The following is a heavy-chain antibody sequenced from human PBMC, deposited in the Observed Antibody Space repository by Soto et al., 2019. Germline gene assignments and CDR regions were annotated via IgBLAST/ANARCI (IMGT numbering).Heavy chain of an antibody. CDR3: ARVRGSGSYAAYYFDS. CDR2: IHYSGST. Sequence: KASETLSLTCTVSGGSISNGGYYWNWVRQDPGKGLEWIGYIHYSGSTWYNPSLESRVTISVDTSKDQFSLKLRSVTAADTAVYYCARVRGSGSYAAYYFDSWGQGTLVTV. CDR1: GGSISNGGYY. J-gene: IGHJ4*01. V-gene: IGHV4-31*03. D-gene: IGHD3-10*01.